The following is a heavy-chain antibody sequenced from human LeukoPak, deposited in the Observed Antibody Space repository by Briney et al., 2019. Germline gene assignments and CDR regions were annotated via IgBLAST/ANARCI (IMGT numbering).Heavy chain of an antibody. J-gene: IGHJ5*02. V-gene: IGHV3-66*01. Sequence: PGGSLRLSCAVSGFTVSSNYMSWVRQAPGKGLEWVSHLYSGGNTYYADSVKGRFMISTDKSKNTLYLQMNSLRVEDTAVYYCARDPGGWNDVEWFDPWGQGTLVTVSS. CDR1: GFTVSSNY. D-gene: IGHD1-1*01. CDR2: LYSGGNT. CDR3: ARDPGGWNDVEWFDP.